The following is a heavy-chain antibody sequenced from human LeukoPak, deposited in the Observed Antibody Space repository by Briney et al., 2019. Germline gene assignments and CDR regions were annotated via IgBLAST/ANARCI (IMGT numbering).Heavy chain of an antibody. V-gene: IGHV4-61*02. CDR3: ARDLYSYGYSVQDY. J-gene: IGHJ4*02. Sequence: SQTLSLTCTVSGGSISSGSYYWSWIRQPAGKGLEWIGRIYTSGSTNYNPSLKSRVTISVDTSKNQFSLKLSSVTAADTAVYYCARDLYSYGYSVQDYWGQGTLVTVSS. D-gene: IGHD5-18*01. CDR2: IYTSGST. CDR1: GGSISSGSYY.